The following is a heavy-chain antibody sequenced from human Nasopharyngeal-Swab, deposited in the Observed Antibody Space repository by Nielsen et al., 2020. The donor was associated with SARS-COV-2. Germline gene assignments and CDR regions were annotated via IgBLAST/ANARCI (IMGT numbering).Heavy chain of an antibody. CDR3: VRPEGVATSFKYYFQYGMDV. J-gene: IGHJ6*02. Sequence: KVSCKGSGYSFTSYWIAWVRQMPGKGLEWMGIIYPRDSDTRDSPSFQGQVTISADKSISTAYLQWSSLKASDTAMYYCVRPEGVATSFKYYFQYGMDVWGQGTMVTVPS. D-gene: IGHD5-12*01. CDR1: GYSFTSYW. CDR2: IYPRDSDT. V-gene: IGHV5-51*01.